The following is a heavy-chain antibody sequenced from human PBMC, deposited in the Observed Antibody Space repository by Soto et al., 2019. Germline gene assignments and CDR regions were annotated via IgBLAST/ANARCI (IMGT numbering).Heavy chain of an antibody. Sequence: PSETLSLTCTVSGGSISSYYWSWIRQPPGKGLEWIGYIYYSGSTNYNPSLKSRVTISVDTSKNQFSLKLRSVTAAVTSVFYCAGLYPYESSGYHLNYWGQGALVTVSS. CDR3: AGLYPYESSGYHLNY. CDR1: GGSISSYY. D-gene: IGHD3-22*01. V-gene: IGHV4-59*08. J-gene: IGHJ4*02. CDR2: IYYSGST.